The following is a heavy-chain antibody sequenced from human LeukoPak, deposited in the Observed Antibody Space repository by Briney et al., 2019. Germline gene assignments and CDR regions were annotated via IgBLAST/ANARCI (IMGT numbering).Heavy chain of an antibody. CDR2: ITSSAGSR. CDR1: GLTFRRYG. V-gene: IGHV3-23*01. D-gene: IGHD1-26*01. CDR3: AKMAYSSSPH. J-gene: IGHJ1*01. Sequence: GGSLRLSCAASGLTFRRYGMSWVRQAPGKGLEWVSSITSSAGSREYADSVKGRFTISRDNSKNTAFLEMNSLRAEDTAVYYCAKMAYSSSPHWGQGTQVTVSS.